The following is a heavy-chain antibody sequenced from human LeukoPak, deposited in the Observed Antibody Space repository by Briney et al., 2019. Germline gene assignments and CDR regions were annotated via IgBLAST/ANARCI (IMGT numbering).Heavy chain of an antibody. CDR2: IDSDGSST. CDR1: GFTFSNYW. D-gene: IGHD5-24*01. V-gene: IGHV3-74*01. CDR3: ARGDGYGLDY. J-gene: IGHJ4*02. Sequence: PGGSLRLSCAASGFTFSNYWMHWVRQAPGKGLVWVSRIDSDGSSTTYADTVKGRFTISRDNAKKTLYLQMNSLRAEDTAVYYCARGDGYGLDYWGQGTLVTVSS.